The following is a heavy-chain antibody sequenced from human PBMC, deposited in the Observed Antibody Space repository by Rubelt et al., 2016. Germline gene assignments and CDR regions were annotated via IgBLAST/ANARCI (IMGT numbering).Heavy chain of an antibody. Sequence: QVQLVQSGAEVKKPGASVKVSCRASGYTFPTYDINWVRQATGQGLEWMGGIIPIVGIANYAQKFKGRATITADKSTSTAYMEVSRLRYEDTAVYYCARVPSFTSRGDSWGQGTLVTVSS. CDR2: IIPIVGIA. D-gene: IGHD2-2*01. J-gene: IGHJ4*02. CDR1: GYTFPTYD. V-gene: IGHV1-69*10. CDR3: ARVPSFTSRGDS.